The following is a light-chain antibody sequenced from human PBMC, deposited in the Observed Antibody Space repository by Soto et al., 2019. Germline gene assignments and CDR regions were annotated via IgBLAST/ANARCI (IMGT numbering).Light chain of an antibody. CDR3: QQYNSYQYT. Sequence: DIQMTQSPSTLSASVGDRVTITCRASQSISSWLAWYQQKPGKAPKLLIYKASSLESGVPSRFSGSGSGTEFTLTISSLRPDDFATYYCQQYNSYQYTFGQGTKVDIK. CDR1: QSISSW. J-gene: IGKJ2*01. V-gene: IGKV1-5*03. CDR2: KAS.